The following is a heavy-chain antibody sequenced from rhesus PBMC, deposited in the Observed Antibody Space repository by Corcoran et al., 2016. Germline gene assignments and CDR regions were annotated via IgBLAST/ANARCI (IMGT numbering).Heavy chain of an antibody. CDR1: GGSISSNY. D-gene: IGHD6-31*01. V-gene: IGHV4S11*01. CDR2: IYGSGSST. J-gene: IGHJ4*01. Sequence: QVQLQESGPGLVKPSETLSVTCAVSGGSISSNYWSWIRQPPGKGLEWIGRIYGSGSSTNHNPSLTGRVTLSVDTSKNQLSLKLSSVTAADTAVYYCARQVGSGCLYYFDYWGQGVLVTVSS. CDR3: ARQVGSGCLYYFDY.